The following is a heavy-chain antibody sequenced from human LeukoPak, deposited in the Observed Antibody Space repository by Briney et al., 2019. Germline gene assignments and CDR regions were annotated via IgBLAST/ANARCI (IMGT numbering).Heavy chain of an antibody. J-gene: IGHJ5*02. Sequence: PGGSLRLSCAASGFTFSSYWMHWVRQAPGKGLVWVSRTDTDGSSTNYADSVKGRFTVSRDNAKNTLSLQMNSLRAEGTAVYYCARGYYYDTTKLDLWGQGTLVTVSS. D-gene: IGHD3-22*01. CDR1: GFTFSSYW. V-gene: IGHV3-74*01. CDR3: ARGYYYDTTKLDL. CDR2: TDTDGSST.